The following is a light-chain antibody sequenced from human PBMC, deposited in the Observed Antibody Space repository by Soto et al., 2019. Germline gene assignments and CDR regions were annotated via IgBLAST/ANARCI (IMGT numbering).Light chain of an antibody. J-gene: IGKJ4*01. Sequence: EIVLTQSPATLSSSPGERATLSCRASQSVSSYLAWYQQKPGQAPRLLIYDASNRATGIPARFSGSGSGTDFTLTISSLEPEDFAVYYCQQRSKWPTFGGGTKVAIK. CDR2: DAS. CDR3: QQRSKWPT. V-gene: IGKV3-11*01. CDR1: QSVSSY.